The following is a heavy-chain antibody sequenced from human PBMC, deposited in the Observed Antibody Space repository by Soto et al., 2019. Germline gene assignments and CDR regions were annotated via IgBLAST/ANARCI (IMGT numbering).Heavy chain of an antibody. J-gene: IGHJ5*02. V-gene: IGHV3-23*01. CDR1: GFTFSSYA. Sequence: GSLRLSCAASGFTFSSYAMSWVRQAPGKGLEWVSAISGSGVSTYYADSVKGRFTISRDNSKNTLYLQMNSLRAEDTAVYYCANALAYLQTIHGFDPWVHGTLVTVAS. CDR3: ANALAYLQTIHGFDP. CDR2: ISGSGVST.